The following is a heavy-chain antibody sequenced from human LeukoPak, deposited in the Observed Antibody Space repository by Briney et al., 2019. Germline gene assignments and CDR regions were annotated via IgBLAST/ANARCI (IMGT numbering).Heavy chain of an antibody. V-gene: IGHV4-30-4*08. J-gene: IGHJ4*02. CDR1: GGSISSGGYY. D-gene: IGHD1-26*01. CDR2: IYYSGST. CDR3: ARGGGGAKAFYFDY. Sequence: SETLSLTCTVSGGSISSGGYYWSWIRQHPGKGLEWIGYIYYSGSTYYNPSLKSRVTMSVDTTRKRFSLRLTSESAADTGVYYCARGGGGAKAFYFDYWGQGSLVTVSS.